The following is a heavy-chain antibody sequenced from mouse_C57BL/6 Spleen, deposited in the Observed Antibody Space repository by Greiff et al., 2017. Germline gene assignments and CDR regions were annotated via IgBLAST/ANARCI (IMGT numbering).Heavy chain of an antibody. CDR1: GYTFTDYY. CDR3: YRRQTLGGTVLYFDV. J-gene: IGHJ1*03. CDR2: IYPGSGNT. V-gene: IGHV1-76*01. D-gene: IGHD1-1*01. Sequence: VQLLQSGADLVRPGASVKLSCKASGYTFTDYYINWVHQRPGQGLEWIARIYPGSGNTYYNEKFKGKVTLTAEKATSTVNMQLSRLTSEDSAVYFCYRRQTLGGTVLYFDVWGKGTTVTVSS.